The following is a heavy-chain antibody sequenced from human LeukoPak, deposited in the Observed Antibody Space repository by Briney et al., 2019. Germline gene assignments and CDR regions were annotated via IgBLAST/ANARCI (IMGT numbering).Heavy chain of an antibody. CDR1: GGSISGYY. CDR2: VYYTGIT. V-gene: IGHV4-59*08. D-gene: IGHD6-19*01. Sequence: SETLSLTCTVSGGSISGYYWSWIRQPPGKGLEWIGYVYYTGITNYNPSLESRVTISVDTSKNQFALKLSSVTAADTAVYYCARGLPGYSSGWLSWGQGTLVTVSS. CDR3: ARGLPGYSSGWLS. J-gene: IGHJ4*02.